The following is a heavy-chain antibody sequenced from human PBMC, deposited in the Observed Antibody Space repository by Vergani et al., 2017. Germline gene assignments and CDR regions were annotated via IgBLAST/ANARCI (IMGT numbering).Heavy chain of an antibody. CDR1: GFIFSTYA. D-gene: IGHD1-20*01. V-gene: IGHV3-23*01. CDR3: ARAYGRYDWFDY. Sequence: EVQLLESGGDLVQPGGSLRLSCTASGFIFSTYAMSWVRQAPGKGLDGVSGIIASGAPTYYADSVKGRVTISRDNSKNTLYLQMNSLRVEDTAVYYCARAYGRYDWFDYWGQRTLVTVSS. J-gene: IGHJ4*01. CDR2: IIASGAPT.